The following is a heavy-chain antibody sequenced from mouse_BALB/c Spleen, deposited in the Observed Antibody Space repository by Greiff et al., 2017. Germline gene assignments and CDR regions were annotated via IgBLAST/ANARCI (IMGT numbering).Heavy chain of an antibody. CDR1: GYTFTDYN. D-gene: IGHD1-1*01. J-gene: IGHJ4*01. CDR3: ARLATYYAMDY. Sequence: EVQLQQSGPELVKPGASVKISCKASGYTFTDYNMHWVKQSHGKSLEWIGYIYPYNGGTGYNQKFKSKATLTVDNSSSTAYMELRSLTSEDSAVYYCARLATYYAMDYWGQGTSVTVSS. V-gene: IGHV1S29*02. CDR2: IYPYNGGT.